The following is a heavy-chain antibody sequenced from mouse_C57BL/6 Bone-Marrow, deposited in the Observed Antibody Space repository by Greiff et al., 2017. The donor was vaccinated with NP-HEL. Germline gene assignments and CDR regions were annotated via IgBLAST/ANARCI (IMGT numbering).Heavy chain of an antibody. D-gene: IGHD1-1*01. Sequence: EVKLMESGGDLVKPGGSLKLSCAASGFTFSSYGMSWVRQTPDKRLEWVATISSGGSYTYYPDSVKGRFTISRDNAKNTLYLQMSSLKSEDTAMYYCARRGTGITTVVSRMDYWGQGTSVTVSS. V-gene: IGHV5-6*02. CDR3: ARRGTGITTVVSRMDY. CDR2: ISSGGSYT. J-gene: IGHJ4*01. CDR1: GFTFSSYG.